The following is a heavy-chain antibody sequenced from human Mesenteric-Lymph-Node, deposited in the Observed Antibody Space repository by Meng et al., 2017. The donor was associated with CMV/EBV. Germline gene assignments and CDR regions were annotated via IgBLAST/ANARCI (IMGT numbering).Heavy chain of an antibody. J-gene: IGHJ4*02. CDR3: ARGSSYDILTGYFDY. V-gene: IGHV4-34*01. CDR2: INHSGST. D-gene: IGHD3-9*01. CDR1: GWSSSGYY. Sequence: HVQCHRCGTRLLKPTATLSVTFGVYGWSSSGYYCNLIRHSPEKGLEWIGEINHSGSTTYNPSFTSRIIISVDTSTNHISLNMSSVTAADTAVYYCARGSSYDILTGYFDYWGQGALVTVSS.